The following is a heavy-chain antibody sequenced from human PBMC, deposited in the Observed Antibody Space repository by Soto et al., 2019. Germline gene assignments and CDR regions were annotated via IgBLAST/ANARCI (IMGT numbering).Heavy chain of an antibody. Sequence: QVQLVQSGAEVKKPGSSVKVSCKASGGTFSSYAISWVRQAPGQGLEWMGGIIPIFGTANYAQKFQGRVTITADECTSTSYMELSILRPEDTTLFYPAFSFCMYSGSSFDYWGQGPLVTVSS. D-gene: IGHD1-26*01. CDR3: AFSFCMYSGSSFDY. V-gene: IGHV1-69*12. J-gene: IGHJ4*02. CDR2: IIPIFGTA. CDR1: GGTFSSYA.